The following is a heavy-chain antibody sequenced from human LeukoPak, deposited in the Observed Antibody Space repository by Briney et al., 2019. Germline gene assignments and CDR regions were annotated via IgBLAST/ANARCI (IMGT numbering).Heavy chain of an antibody. CDR2: IIPIFGTT. J-gene: IGHJ4*02. V-gene: IGHV1-69*05. D-gene: IGHD5-18*01. CDR3: ASPRGYNYGSFDY. CDR1: GGTFSTYA. Sequence: SVKVSCKASGGTFSTYAISWVRQAPGQGLEWMGRIIPIFGTTNYAQKFQGRVTITTDESTSTAYMELSSLRAEDTAVYYCASPRGYNYGSFDYWGQGTLVTVSS.